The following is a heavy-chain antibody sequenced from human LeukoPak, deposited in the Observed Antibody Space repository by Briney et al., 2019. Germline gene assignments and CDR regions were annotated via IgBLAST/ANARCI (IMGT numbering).Heavy chain of an antibody. CDR3: ARETKLLANPQYYFFMDV. CDR1: GGSFSGYY. J-gene: IGHJ6*03. D-gene: IGHD2-15*01. V-gene: IGHV4-34*01. Sequence: PSETLSLTCAINGGSFSGYYVTWIRQAPGKGLEWIGEINPRGSTIHNPSLKSRVTISLDTSKNQFSLNLSSVTAADTAVYYCARETKLLANPQYYFFMDVWGKGTTVTASS. CDR2: INPRGST.